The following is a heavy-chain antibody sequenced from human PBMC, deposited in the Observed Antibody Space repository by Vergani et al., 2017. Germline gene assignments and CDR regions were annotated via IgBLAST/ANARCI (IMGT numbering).Heavy chain of an antibody. D-gene: IGHD3-10*01. CDR2: IWYDGSNK. Sequence: QVQLVESGGGVVQPGRSLRLSCAASGFTFSSYGMHWVRQAPGKGLEWVAVIWYDGSNKYYADSVKGRFTISRDNSKNTLYLQMNSLRAEDTAVYYGARDPRRFGELVDYWGQGTLVTVSS. CDR1: GFTFSSYG. J-gene: IGHJ4*02. CDR3: ARDPRRFGELVDY. V-gene: IGHV3-33*01.